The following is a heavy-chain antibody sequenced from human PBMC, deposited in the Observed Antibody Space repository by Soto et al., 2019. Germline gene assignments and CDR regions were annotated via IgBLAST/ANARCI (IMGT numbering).Heavy chain of an antibody. J-gene: IGHJ4*02. CDR2: IYYSGST. V-gene: IGHV4-30-4*01. Sequence: PSETLSLTCTVSGGSISSGDYYWSWIRQPPGKGLEWIGYIYYSGSTYYNPSLKSRVTISVDTSKNQFSLKLSSVTAADTAVYYCASRASYYGFFDYWGQGTLVTVSS. CDR1: GGSISSGDYY. D-gene: IGHD3-10*01. CDR3: ASRASYYGFFDY.